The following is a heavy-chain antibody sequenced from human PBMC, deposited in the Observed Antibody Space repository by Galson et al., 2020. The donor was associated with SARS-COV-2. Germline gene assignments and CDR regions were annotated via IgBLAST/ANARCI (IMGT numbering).Heavy chain of an antibody. CDR3: AHRHEIAVAGPYFDY. CDR2: IYWDDDK. Sequence: SGPTLVKPTQTLTLTCTFSGFSLSTSGVGVGWIRQPPGKALEWLALIYWDDDKRYSPSLKSRLTITKDTSKNQVVLTMTNMDPVDTATYYCAHRHEIAVAGPYFDYWGQGTLVTVSS. CDR1: GFSLSTSGVG. V-gene: IGHV2-5*02. J-gene: IGHJ4*02. D-gene: IGHD6-19*01.